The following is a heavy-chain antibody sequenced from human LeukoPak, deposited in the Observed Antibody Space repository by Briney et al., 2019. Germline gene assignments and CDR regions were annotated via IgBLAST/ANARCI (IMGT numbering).Heavy chain of an antibody. CDR1: GGSFSGYY. CDR3: ARNAVPGYFDY. J-gene: IGHJ4*02. CDR2: INHSGST. D-gene: IGHD3-10*01. Sequence: PSETLSLTCAVYGGSFSGYYWSWIRQPPGKGLEWNGEINHSGSTNYNPSLKSRVTISVDTSKNQFSLKLSSVTAADTAVYYCARNAVPGYFDYWGQGTLVSVSS. V-gene: IGHV4-34*01.